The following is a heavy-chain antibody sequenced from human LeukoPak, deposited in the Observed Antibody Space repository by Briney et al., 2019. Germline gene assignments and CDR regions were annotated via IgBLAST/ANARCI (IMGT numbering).Heavy chain of an antibody. D-gene: IGHD2-15*01. V-gene: IGHV1-18*01. CDR1: GYTFTSYG. J-gene: IGHJ4*02. CDR2: MSAYNGNK. Sequence: GASVTVSCKASGYTFTSYGIRWVRQAPGQGLEWMGWMSAYNGNKNYAQKLPRRVTMTTDTSTSTAYMELRSLRSDDTAVYYCARGLVVVAASVPYYFDYWGQGTLVTVSS. CDR3: ARGLVVVAASVPYYFDY.